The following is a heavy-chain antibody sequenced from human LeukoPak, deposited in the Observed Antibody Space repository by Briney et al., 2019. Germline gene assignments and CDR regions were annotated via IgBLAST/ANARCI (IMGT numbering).Heavy chain of an antibody. V-gene: IGHV3-43*01. CDR3: ARDYYDSSGLDH. CDR2: ISWDGDST. Sequence: GGSLRLSCAASGFTFDDYTMHWVRQTPGKGLEWVSLISWDGDSTYYADSVKGRFNISRDNAKKSLYLQMNSLRAEDTAAYYCARDYYDSSGLDHWGQGTLVTVSS. D-gene: IGHD3-22*01. CDR1: GFTFDDYT. J-gene: IGHJ4*02.